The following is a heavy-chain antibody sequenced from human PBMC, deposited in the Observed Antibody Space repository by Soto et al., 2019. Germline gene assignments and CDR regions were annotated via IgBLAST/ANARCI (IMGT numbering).Heavy chain of an antibody. V-gene: IGHV4-39*01. J-gene: IGHJ5*02. CDR1: GGSISSSSYY. Sequence: SSPCTVSGGSISSSSYYWGWIRQPPGKGLEWIGSSYYSGSTYYNPSLKSRVTISVDTSKNQFSLKLSSVTAADTAVYYCASTPDIVVVITNNWFDPWGQGTLVTVSS. CDR3: ASTPDIVVVITNNWFDP. CDR2: SYYSGST. D-gene: IGHD3-22*01.